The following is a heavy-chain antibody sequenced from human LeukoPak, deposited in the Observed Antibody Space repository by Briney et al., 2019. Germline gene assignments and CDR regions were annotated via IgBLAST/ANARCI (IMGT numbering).Heavy chain of an antibody. Sequence: GGSLRLSCVASGFTFKNYWMTWVRQAPGKGLEWVANINQEGNDEYYVDSVKGRFTISRDNTKNSLFLQMNGLRAEDTAVYYCVVTRTRGDHWGQGTLVTVSS. CDR2: INQEGNDE. CDR3: VVTRTRGDH. V-gene: IGHV3-7*03. D-gene: IGHD2-21*01. CDR1: GFTFKNYW. J-gene: IGHJ1*01.